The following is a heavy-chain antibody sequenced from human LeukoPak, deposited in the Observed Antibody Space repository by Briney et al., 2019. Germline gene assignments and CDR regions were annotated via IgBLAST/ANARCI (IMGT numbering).Heavy chain of an antibody. V-gene: IGHV4-30-2*01. D-gene: IGHD2-2*01. CDR2: IHHSGST. Sequence: PSRTLSLTCAVSGGSISSGGYSWSWIRQPLGKGLEWIGYIHHSGSTYYNPSLKSRVTISVDRSKNQFSLKLSSVTAADTAVYYCARDDPAMGMDVWGQGTTVTVSS. CDR1: GGSISSGGYS. CDR3: ARDDPAMGMDV. J-gene: IGHJ6*02.